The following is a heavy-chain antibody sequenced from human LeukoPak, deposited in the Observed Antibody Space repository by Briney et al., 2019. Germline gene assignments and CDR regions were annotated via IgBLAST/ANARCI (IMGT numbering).Heavy chain of an antibody. V-gene: IGHV3-30-3*01. J-gene: IGHJ4*02. CDR1: GFAFSSYA. D-gene: IGHD6-19*01. Sequence: GGSLRLSCAASGFAFSSYAMHWVRQAPGKGLEWVAVISYDGSNKYYADSVKCRFTISRDNSKNTLYLQMNSLRAEDTAVYYCAGGEWLVYWGQGTLVTVSS. CDR2: ISYDGSNK. CDR3: AGGEWLVY.